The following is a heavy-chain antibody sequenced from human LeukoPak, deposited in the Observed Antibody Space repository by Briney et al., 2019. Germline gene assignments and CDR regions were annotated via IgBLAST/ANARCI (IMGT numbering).Heavy chain of an antibody. CDR3: AKAKYYYDSSAVSDY. CDR2: ISYDGSNK. CDR1: GFTFSSYG. D-gene: IGHD3-22*01. V-gene: IGHV3-30*18. J-gene: IGHJ4*02. Sequence: GGSLRLSCAASGFTFSSYGMHWVRQAPGKGLEWVAVISYDGSNKYYADSVKGRFTISRDNSKNTLYLQMNSLRAEDTAVYYCAKAKYYYDSSAVSDYWGQGTLVAVSS.